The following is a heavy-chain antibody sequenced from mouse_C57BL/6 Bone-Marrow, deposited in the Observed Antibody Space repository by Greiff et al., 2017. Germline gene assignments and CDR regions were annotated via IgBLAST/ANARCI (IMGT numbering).Heavy chain of an antibody. Sequence: EVMLVESGEGLVKPGGSLKLSCAASGFTFSSYAMSWVRQTPEKRLEWVAYISSGGDYIYYADTVKGRFTISRDNARNTLYLQMSSLKSEDTAMYYCTRDFFGYDGGAWFAYWGQGTLVTVSA. CDR1: GFTFSSYA. V-gene: IGHV5-9-1*02. CDR3: TRDFFGYDGGAWFAY. CDR2: ISSGGDYI. J-gene: IGHJ3*01. D-gene: IGHD2-2*01.